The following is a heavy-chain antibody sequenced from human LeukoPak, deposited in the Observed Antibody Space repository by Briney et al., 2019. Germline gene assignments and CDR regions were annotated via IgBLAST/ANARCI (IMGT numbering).Heavy chain of an antibody. CDR3: AREFGSGSGWGLDY. D-gene: IGHD3-10*01. V-gene: IGHV5-51*01. Sequence: GESLKISCKGSGYSFTTYWIGWVRQMPGKGLEWMGIIYPGDSETRYSPSFQGQVTISVDKSNNTAYLQWTGLKASDSAMYYCAREFGSGSGWGLDYWGQGTPVTVSS. CDR2: IYPGDSET. CDR1: GYSFTTYW. J-gene: IGHJ4*02.